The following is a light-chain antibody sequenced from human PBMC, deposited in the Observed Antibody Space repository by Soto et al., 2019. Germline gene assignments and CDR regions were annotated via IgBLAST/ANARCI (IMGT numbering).Light chain of an antibody. CDR2: GAS. Sequence: EIVMTQSPATLSVSPGERVSLSCRASQSIGSDLAWYQQKPGQAPWLLFYGASTRATGFPARFSGSGSGTEFTLTISSLESEDFAVYYCQQYYKWPPWTFGQGTRVEIK. CDR1: QSIGSD. CDR3: QQYYKWPPWT. J-gene: IGKJ1*01. V-gene: IGKV3-15*01.